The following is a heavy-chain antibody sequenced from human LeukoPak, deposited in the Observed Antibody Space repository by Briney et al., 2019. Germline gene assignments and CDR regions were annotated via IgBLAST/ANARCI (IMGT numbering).Heavy chain of an antibody. CDR3: ARQSYSSGWDEWKYYFDY. J-gene: IGHJ4*02. D-gene: IGHD6-19*01. CDR2: IYYSGST. CDR1: GGSISSSSYY. Sequence: SETLSLTCTVSGGSISSSSYYWGWIRQPPGKGLEWIGSIYYSGSTYYNPSLKSRVTISVDTSKNQFSLKQNSVTAADTAVYYCARQSYSSGWDEWKYYFDYLGQGTLVTVSS. V-gene: IGHV4-39*01.